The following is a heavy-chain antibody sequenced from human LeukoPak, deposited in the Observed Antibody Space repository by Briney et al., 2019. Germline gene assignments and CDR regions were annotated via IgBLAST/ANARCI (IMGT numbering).Heavy chain of an antibody. V-gene: IGHV4-34*01. Sequence: SETLSLTCAVYGGSFSGYYWSWIRQPPGKGLEWIGEINHSGSTNYNPSLKSRVTISVDTSKNQFSLKLSSVTAADTAVYYCARGGFKWCQLHQSNWFDPWGQGTLVTVSS. CDR3: ARGGFKWCQLHQSNWFDP. CDR1: GGSFSGYY. CDR2: INHSGST. D-gene: IGHD2-2*01. J-gene: IGHJ5*02.